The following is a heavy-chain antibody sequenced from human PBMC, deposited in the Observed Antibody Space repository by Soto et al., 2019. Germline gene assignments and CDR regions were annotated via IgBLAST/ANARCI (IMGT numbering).Heavy chain of an antibody. V-gene: IGHV3-21*01. CDR2: ISSSSSYI. D-gene: IGHD3-22*01. CDR3: ARLPDSSGYEGAFDI. CDR1: GFTFSSYS. Sequence: PGGSLRLSCAASGFTFSSYSMNWVRQAPGKGLEWVSSISSSSSYIYYADSVKGRFTISRDNAKNSLYLQMNSLRAEDTAVYYCARLPDSSGYEGAFDIWGQGTMVTVSS. J-gene: IGHJ3*02.